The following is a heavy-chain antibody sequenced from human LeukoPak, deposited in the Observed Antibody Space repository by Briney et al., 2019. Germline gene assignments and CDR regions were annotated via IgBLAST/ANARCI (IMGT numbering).Heavy chain of an antibody. J-gene: IGHJ3*02. V-gene: IGHV6-1*01. CDR2: TYYRSKWYN. CDR1: GDSVSSNSAA. CDR3: ARGGVYSGSYLYAFDI. Sequence: SQTLSLTCAISGDSVSSNSAAWNWIRQSPSRGPEWLGRTYYRSKWYNDYAVSVKSRITINPDTSKNQFSLQLNSVTPEDTAVYYCARGGVYSGSYLYAFDIWGQGTMVTVSS. D-gene: IGHD1-26*01.